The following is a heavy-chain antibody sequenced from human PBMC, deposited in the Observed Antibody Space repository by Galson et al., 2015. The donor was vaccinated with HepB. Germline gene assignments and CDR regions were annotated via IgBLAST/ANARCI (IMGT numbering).Heavy chain of an antibody. CDR2: ISGRGEST. D-gene: IGHD2-15*01. CDR1: GFTFANHA. CDR3: ARGGHLSLFDP. J-gene: IGHJ5*02. V-gene: IGHV3-23*01. Sequence: SLRLSCAASGFTFANHAMTWVRQAPGKGLEWLSTISGRGESTFYADSVKDRFTVSRDQSKKAAYLQMSSMRAEDTAIYYCARGGHLSLFDPWGQGTLVTVSS.